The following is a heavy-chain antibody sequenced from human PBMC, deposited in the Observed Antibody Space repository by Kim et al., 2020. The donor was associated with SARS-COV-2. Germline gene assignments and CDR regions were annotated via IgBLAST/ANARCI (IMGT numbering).Heavy chain of an antibody. CDR2: TYYRSKWYN. D-gene: IGHD2-2*01. J-gene: IGHJ6*03. V-gene: IGHV6-1*01. Sequence: SQTLSLTCAISGDSVSSNSAAWNWIRQSPSRGLEWLGRTYYRSKWYNDYAVSVKSRITINPDTSKNQFSLQLNSVTPEDTAVYYCARNRYCSSTSCFSSYYYYYMDVWGKGTTGTV. CDR3: ARNRYCSSTSCFSSYYYYYMDV. CDR1: GDSVSSNSAA.